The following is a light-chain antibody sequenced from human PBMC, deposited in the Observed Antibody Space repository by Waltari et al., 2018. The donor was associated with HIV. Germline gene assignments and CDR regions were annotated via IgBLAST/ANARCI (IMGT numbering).Light chain of an antibody. V-gene: IGLV2-14*01. CDR1: SSDIGSYNY. CDR2: DVS. CDR3: SSYTSSSTPVV. Sequence: QSALTQPASVSGSPGQSITISCTGTSSDIGSYNYVSWYQQHPGKAPKLRIYDVSNRPSGVSNRFSGSKSGNTASLTISGRQAEDEADYYCSSYTSSSTPVVFGGGTKLTVL. J-gene: IGLJ2*01.